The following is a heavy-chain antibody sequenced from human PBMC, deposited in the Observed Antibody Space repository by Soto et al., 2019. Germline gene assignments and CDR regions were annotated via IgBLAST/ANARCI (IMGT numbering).Heavy chain of an antibody. J-gene: IGHJ5*02. CDR3: ATERRDIVVVPAAMDP. CDR2: FDPEDGET. V-gene: IGHV1-24*01. Sequence: ASVKVSCKVSGYTLTELSMHWLRQAPGKGLEWMGGFDPEDGETIYAQKFQGRVTMTEDTSTDTAYMELSSLRSEDTAVYYCATERRDIVVVPAAMDPWGQGTLVTVSS. D-gene: IGHD2-2*01. CDR1: GYTLTELS.